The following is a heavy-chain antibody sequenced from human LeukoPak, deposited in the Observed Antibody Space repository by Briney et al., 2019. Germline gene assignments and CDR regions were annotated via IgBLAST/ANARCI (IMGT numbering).Heavy chain of an antibody. CDR2: ISYDGSNK. V-gene: IGHV3-30*01. D-gene: IGHD1-26*01. Sequence: GGSLRLSCAASGFTFSSYAMHWVRQAPGKGLEWVAVISYDGSNKYYAGSVKGRLTISRDNSKNTLYLQMNSLRAEDTAVYYCARVYSRSYYTYLFDYWGQGTLVTVSS. CDR3: ARVYSRSYYTYLFDY. J-gene: IGHJ4*02. CDR1: GFTFSSYA.